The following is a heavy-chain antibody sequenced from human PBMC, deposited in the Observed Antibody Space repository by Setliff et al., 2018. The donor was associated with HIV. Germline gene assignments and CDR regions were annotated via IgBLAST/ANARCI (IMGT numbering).Heavy chain of an antibody. Sequence: PGGSLRLSCAASGFTFSYAWMSWIRQPPGKGLEWIGYISYSGSTYYNPSLKSRVTISVDTSKNQFSPKLNSVTAADTAVYYCARAISPQYYGSSGYYLAWGQGTLVTVSS. V-gene: IGHV4-59*08. J-gene: IGHJ5*02. CDR3: ARAISPQYYGSSGYYLA. CDR1: GFTFSYAW. D-gene: IGHD3-22*01. CDR2: ISYSGST.